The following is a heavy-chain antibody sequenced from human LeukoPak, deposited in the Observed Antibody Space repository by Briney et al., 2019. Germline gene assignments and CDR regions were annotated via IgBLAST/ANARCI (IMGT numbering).Heavy chain of an antibody. CDR2: INPNSGGT. Sequence: GASVKVSCKASGYTFTGYYMHWVRQAPGQGLEWMGWINPNSGGTNYAQKFQGRVTMTRDTSISTAYMELSRLRSGDTAVYYCARDNSGAPDRWLDYYYMDVWGKGTTVTISS. V-gene: IGHV1-2*02. J-gene: IGHJ6*03. CDR3: ARDNSGAPDRWLDYYYMDV. CDR1: GYTFTGYY. D-gene: IGHD6-19*01.